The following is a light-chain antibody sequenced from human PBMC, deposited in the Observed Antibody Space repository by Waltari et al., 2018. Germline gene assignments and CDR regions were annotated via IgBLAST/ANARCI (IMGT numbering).Light chain of an antibody. V-gene: IGLV5-45*03. Sequence: QAVLTQPSSLSASPGASASLTCTLRSGINVGYYRIYWYQQKPGSPPPYLLRYNSDSDKHKDYRVPRSFSGSKEASAKAGILLISGLQSEDEADYYCMIWHNNAVVFGGGTTLTVL. CDR1: SGINVGYYR. J-gene: IGLJ2*01. CDR3: MIWHNNAVV. CDR2: YNSDSDK.